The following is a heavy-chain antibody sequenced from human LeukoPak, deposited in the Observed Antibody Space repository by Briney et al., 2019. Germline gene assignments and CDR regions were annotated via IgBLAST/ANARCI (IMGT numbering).Heavy chain of an antibody. Sequence: ASVKVSCKATSRISWVRQAPGQGLEWMGWIGTYGGDTYYAQKFQGRITVTIDTSTNTVYMELRNLRSDDTAVYYCARDLWNFYDDSGYNRDFDSWGQGTLVTVSS. J-gene: IGHJ5*01. CDR3: ARDLWNFYDDSGYNRDFDS. CDR1: TSR. D-gene: IGHD3-22*01. V-gene: IGHV1-18*01. CDR2: IGTYGGDT.